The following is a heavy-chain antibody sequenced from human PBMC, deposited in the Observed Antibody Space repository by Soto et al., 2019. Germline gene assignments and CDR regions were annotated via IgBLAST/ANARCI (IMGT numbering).Heavy chain of an antibody. CDR1: GGSFSGYY. J-gene: IGHJ6*02. CDR3: ARGGYSYGYYYYGMDV. V-gene: IGHV4-34*01. D-gene: IGHD5-18*01. Sequence: SETLSLTCAVYGGSFSGYYWSWIRQPPGKGLEWIGEIYHSGSTNYNPSLKSRVTISVDTSKNQFSLKLSSVTAADTAVYYCARGGYSYGYYYYGMDVWGQGTTVTVSS. CDR2: IYHSGST.